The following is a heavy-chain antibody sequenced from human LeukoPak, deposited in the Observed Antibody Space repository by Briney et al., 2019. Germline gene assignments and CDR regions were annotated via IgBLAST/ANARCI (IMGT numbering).Heavy chain of an antibody. D-gene: IGHD7-27*01. CDR1: GFTVSSDY. V-gene: IGHV3-23*01. CDR2: ISGSGDNT. J-gene: IGHJ3*02. CDR3: AKLATGDDAFDI. Sequence: GGSLRLSCAASGFTVSSDYMSWVRQAPGKGLEWVSAISGSGDNTYYADSVKGRFTISRDNSKNTLYLQVNSLRAEDTAVYCCAKLATGDDAFDIWGQGTMVTVSS.